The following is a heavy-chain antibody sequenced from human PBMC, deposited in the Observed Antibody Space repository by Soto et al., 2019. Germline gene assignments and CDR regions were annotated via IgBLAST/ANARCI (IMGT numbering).Heavy chain of an antibody. Sequence: PGESLKISCKGSGYSFTCYWIGWVRQMPGKGLEWMGIIYPGDSDTRYSPSFQGQVTISADKSISTAYLQWSSLKASDTAMYYCARQADYYDSSGYPGYWGQGTLVTVSS. CDR2: IYPGDSDT. V-gene: IGHV5-51*01. D-gene: IGHD3-22*01. CDR3: ARQADYYDSSGYPGY. CDR1: GYSFTCYW. J-gene: IGHJ4*02.